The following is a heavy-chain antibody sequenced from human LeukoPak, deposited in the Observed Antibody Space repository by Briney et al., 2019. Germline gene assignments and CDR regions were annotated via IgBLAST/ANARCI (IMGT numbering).Heavy chain of an antibody. J-gene: IGHJ6*03. CDR3: ARLGSVGYYNYQYMDI. CDR1: GGSFSGYY. D-gene: IGHD6-13*01. Sequence: SETLSLTCAVYGGSFSGYYWSWIRQPPGKGLEWIGEINHIGNTNYDPSLRSRVTISVDTSKNQFSLTLTSATAADTAVYFCARLGSVGYYNYQYMDIWGNGSTVTVSS. CDR2: INHIGNT. V-gene: IGHV4-34*01.